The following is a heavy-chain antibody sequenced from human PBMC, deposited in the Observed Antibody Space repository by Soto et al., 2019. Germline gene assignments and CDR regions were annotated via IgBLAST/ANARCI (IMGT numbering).Heavy chain of an antibody. CDR1: GLTFNNYA. V-gene: IGHV3-23*01. Sequence: GSLRLSCAASGLTFNNYAMNWVRQSPEKGLEWVSAISGSGASTYYADSVKGRFTISRDNAKNSLYLQMNSLRAEDTAVYYCARDSRPDYWGQGTLVTVSS. CDR2: ISGSGAST. CDR3: ARDSRPDY. J-gene: IGHJ4*02.